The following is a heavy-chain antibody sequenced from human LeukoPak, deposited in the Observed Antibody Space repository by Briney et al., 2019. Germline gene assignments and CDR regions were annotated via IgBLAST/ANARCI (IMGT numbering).Heavy chain of an antibody. CDR3: ARASPMDV. V-gene: IGHV4-34*01. CDR2: INHSGST. Sequence: KPSETLSLTCAVYGGSFSGYYWSWIRQPPGKGLEWIGEINHSGSTNYNPSLKSRVTISVDTSKNQFSLKLSSVTAADTAVYYCARASPMDVWGKGTTVTVST. CDR1: GGSFSGYY. J-gene: IGHJ6*04.